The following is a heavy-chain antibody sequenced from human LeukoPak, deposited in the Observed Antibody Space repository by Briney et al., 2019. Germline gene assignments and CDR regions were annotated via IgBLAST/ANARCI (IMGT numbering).Heavy chain of an antibody. D-gene: IGHD3-22*01. V-gene: IGHV5-51*01. Sequence: GESLKISCKGSGYSFTSYWIGWVRRMPGKGLEWMGIIYPGDSDTRYSPSFQGQVTISADKSISTAYLQWSSLKDSDTAMYYCARHGGYYYDSSGMNNWFDPWGQGTLVTVSS. CDR3: ARHGGYYYDSSGMNNWFDP. J-gene: IGHJ5*02. CDR1: GYSFTSYW. CDR2: IYPGDSDT.